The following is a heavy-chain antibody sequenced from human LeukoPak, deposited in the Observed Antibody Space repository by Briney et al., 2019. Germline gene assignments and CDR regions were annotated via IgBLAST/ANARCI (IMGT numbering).Heavy chain of an antibody. V-gene: IGHV4-30-2*01. D-gene: IGHD3-10*01. CDR1: GGSISSSGYS. CDR3: AITVPGVTDAFDI. J-gene: IGHJ3*02. CDR2: IYNTGNI. Sequence: SQTLSLTCAVSGGSISSSGYSWGWIRQPPGKGLEWIGYIYNTGNIYYNPSLKSRVTISVDRSKNQFSLNLTSVSAADTAVYYCAITVPGVTDAFDIWGQGAMVTVSS.